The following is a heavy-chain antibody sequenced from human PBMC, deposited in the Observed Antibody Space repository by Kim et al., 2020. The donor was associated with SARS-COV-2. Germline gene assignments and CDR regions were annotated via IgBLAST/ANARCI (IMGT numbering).Heavy chain of an antibody. V-gene: IGHV4-39*07. CDR3: ARVGWGSPRGDY. CDR1: GGSISSSSYY. J-gene: IGHJ4*02. CDR2: IYYSGST. Sequence: SETLSLTCTVSGGSISSSSYYWGWIRQPPGKGLEWIGSIYYSGSTYYNPSLKSRVTISVDTSKNQFSLKLSPVTAADTAVYYCARVGWGSPRGDYWGQGTLVTVSS. D-gene: IGHD7-27*01.